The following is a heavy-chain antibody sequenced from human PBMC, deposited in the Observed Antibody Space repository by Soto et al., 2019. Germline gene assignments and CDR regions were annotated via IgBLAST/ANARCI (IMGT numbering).Heavy chain of an antibody. CDR2: IYYSGST. CDR3: AGYHILGCNWFDP. CDR1: GGSISSRDYY. D-gene: IGHD3-9*01. V-gene: IGHV4-30-4*01. J-gene: IGHJ5*02. Sequence: SETLSLTCTVSGGSISSRDYYWSWIRQPPGKGLEWIGYIYYSGSTYYNPSLKSRVTISVDTSKNQFSLKLSSVTAADTAVYYCAGYHILGCNWFDPWGQGTLVTVSS.